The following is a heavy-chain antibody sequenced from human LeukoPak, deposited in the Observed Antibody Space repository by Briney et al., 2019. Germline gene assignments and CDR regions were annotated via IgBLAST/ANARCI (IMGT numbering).Heavy chain of an antibody. CDR2: ISYDGSNK. J-gene: IGHJ6*02. CDR3: ARDRYDILTGYPKVYGMDV. D-gene: IGHD3-9*01. V-gene: IGHV3-30-3*01. CDR1: GVTFSSHA. Sequence: AGSPRLSCAASGVTFSSHAMHWVRQAPGKGLEWVAVISYDGSNKNYADSVKGRFTNSSDNSKNPLYLQMNTLRAEDTAVYYCARDRYDILTGYPKVYGMDVWGQATTVTVSS.